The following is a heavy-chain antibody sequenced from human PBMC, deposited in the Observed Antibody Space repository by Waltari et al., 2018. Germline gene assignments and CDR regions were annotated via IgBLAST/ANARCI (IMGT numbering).Heavy chain of an antibody. J-gene: IGHJ4*02. CDR1: GFSLTSTGVA. D-gene: IGHD6-19*01. V-gene: IGHV2-5*02. CDR2: IHWDDEK. Sequence: QITLKESGPTLVKPTQTLTLTCTFSGFSLTSTGVAVRWIRQPPGKALEWLALIHWDDEKWYSPSLRSRLTITKDTSRNQLVLTLTNMDPVDTATYYCAGGWFYFDYWGQGTLVTVSS. CDR3: AGGWFYFDY.